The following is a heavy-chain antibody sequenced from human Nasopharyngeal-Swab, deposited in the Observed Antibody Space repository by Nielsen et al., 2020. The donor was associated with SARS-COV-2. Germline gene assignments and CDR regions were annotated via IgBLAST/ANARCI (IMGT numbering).Heavy chain of an antibody. D-gene: IGHD3-10*01. CDR3: ARHTSPWLSRYVPFDI. V-gene: IGHV4-39*01. CDR1: GGSISSSSYY. CDR2: IYYSGST. Sequence: SETLSLTCTVSGGSISSSSYYWGWIRQPPGKGLEWIGSIYYSGSTYYNPSLKSRVTISVDTSKNQFSLKLSSVTAADTAVYYGARHTSPWLSRYVPFDIWGQGTMVTVSS. J-gene: IGHJ3*02.